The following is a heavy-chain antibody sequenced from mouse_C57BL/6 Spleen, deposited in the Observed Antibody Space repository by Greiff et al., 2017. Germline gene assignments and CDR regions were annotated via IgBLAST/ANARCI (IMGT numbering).Heavy chain of an antibody. J-gene: IGHJ3*01. CDR2: ISSGGDYI. D-gene: IGHD2-3*01. Sequence: EVKLVESGEGLVKPGGSLKLSCAASGFTFSSYAMSWVRQTPEKRLEWVAYISSGGDYIYYADTVKGRFTISRDNARNTLYLQMSSLKSEDTAMXYCTRDEGWSPEAWFAYGGQGTLVTVSA. CDR1: GFTFSSYA. V-gene: IGHV5-9-1*02. CDR3: TRDEGWSPEAWFAY.